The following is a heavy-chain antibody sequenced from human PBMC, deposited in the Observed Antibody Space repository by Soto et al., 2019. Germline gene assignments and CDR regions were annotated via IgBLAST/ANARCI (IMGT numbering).Heavy chain of an antibody. V-gene: IGHV3-23*01. Sequence: EVQLLESGGGLVQPGGSLRLSCAASGFTFSSYAMSWVRQAPGKGLEWVSAIIGSGGRTYYADSVKGRFTISRDNSKNTLYLQMNSLRVEDTAVYYCAKGRIMGSTTFWGMDVWGQGTTVTVSS. CDR1: GFTFSSYA. CDR2: IIGSGGRT. J-gene: IGHJ6*02. D-gene: IGHD3-16*01. CDR3: AKGRIMGSTTFWGMDV.